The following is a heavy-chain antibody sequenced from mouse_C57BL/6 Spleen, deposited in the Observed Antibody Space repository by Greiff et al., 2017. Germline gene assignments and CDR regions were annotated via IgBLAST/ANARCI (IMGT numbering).Heavy chain of an antibody. D-gene: IGHD4-1*01. V-gene: IGHV1-4*01. CDR2: INPSSGYT. CDR1: GYTFTSYT. Sequence: VQLQQSGAEPARPGASVKMSCKASGYTFTSYTMHWVKQRPGQGLEWIGYINPSSGYTKYNQKFKDKATLTADKSSSTAYMQLSSLTSEDSAVYYCARSSNWDYFDYWGQGTTLTVSS. J-gene: IGHJ2*01. CDR3: ARSSNWDYFDY.